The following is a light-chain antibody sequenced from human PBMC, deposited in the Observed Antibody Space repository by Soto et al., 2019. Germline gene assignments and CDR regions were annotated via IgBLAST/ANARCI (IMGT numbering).Light chain of an antibody. Sequence: QSALTQPASVSGSPGQSITISCTGTSSDIVSWYQQPPGKAPKLIIHEGSKRPSGVSNRFSGCKSCSTASLTISGLQAEDDADYYCCSSAGSSYLVFGGGTKLTVL. CDR1: SSDI. V-gene: IGLV2-23*01. J-gene: IGLJ2*01. CDR3: CSSAGSSYLV. CDR2: EGS.